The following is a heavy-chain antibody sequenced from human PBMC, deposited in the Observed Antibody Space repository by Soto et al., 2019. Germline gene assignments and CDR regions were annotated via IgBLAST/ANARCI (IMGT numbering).Heavy chain of an antibody. J-gene: IGHJ6*02. D-gene: IGHD5-18*01. V-gene: IGHV3-48*03. CDR2: ISRSGDVI. CDR1: GFTFSSYE. Sequence: GSLRLTCAGSGFTFSSYEMNWVRQAPGKGVEWVSYISRSGDVIYYADSVKGRFTVSRDNAKNSLYLQMNSLRAEDTAVYYCAKGDTAMVYYGMDVWGQGTTVTV. CDR3: AKGDTAMVYYGMDV.